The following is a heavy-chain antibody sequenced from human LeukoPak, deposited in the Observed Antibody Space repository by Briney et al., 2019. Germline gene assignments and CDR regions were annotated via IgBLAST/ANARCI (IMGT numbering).Heavy chain of an antibody. V-gene: IGHV3-30*18. Sequence: GGSLRLSCAASGFTFSSYGMHWVRQAPGKGLEWVAVISYDGSNKYYADSVKGRFTISRDNSKNTVYLQMNSLRAEDTAVYYCAKGVGDLDYFDYWGQGTRVTVSS. CDR2: ISYDGSNK. J-gene: IGHJ4*02. D-gene: IGHD3-10*01. CDR1: GFTFSSYG. CDR3: AKGVGDLDYFDY.